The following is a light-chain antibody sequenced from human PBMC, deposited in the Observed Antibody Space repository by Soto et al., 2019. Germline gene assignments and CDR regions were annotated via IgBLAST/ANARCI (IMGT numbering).Light chain of an antibody. Sequence: DIQMTQSPSTLSTSVGDRVTITCRASQSISNWLAWYQQKPGKAPKHLIYKASTLESGVPSRFSGSGSGTEFSLTISSLQPDDFATYYCQQYKSYAFSFGQGTKLEIK. CDR2: KAS. J-gene: IGKJ2*03. V-gene: IGKV1-5*03. CDR1: QSISNW. CDR3: QQYKSYAFS.